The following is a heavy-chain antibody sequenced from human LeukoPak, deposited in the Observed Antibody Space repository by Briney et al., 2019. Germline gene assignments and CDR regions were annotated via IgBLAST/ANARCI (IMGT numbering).Heavy chain of an antibody. J-gene: IGHJ4*02. CDR1: GGSISSSSYY. CDR3: ARDPVVVTAPGLYYFDY. CDR2: IYYSGST. D-gene: IGHD2-21*02. V-gene: IGHV4-39*07. Sequence: SETLSLTCTVSGGSISSSSYYWGWIRQPPGEGLEWIGSIYYSGSTYYNPSLKSRVTISVDTSKNQFSLKLSSVTAADTAVYYCARDPVVVTAPGLYYFDYWGQGTLVTVSS.